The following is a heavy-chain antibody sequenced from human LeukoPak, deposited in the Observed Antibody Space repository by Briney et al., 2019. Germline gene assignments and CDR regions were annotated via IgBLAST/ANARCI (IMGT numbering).Heavy chain of an antibody. CDR1: GGTFSSYA. V-gene: IGHV1-69*13. CDR2: IIPIFGTA. D-gene: IGHD4-23*01. Sequence: SVKVSCKASGGTFSSYAISWVRQAPGQGLEWMGGIIPIFGTASYALKFQGRVTITADESTSTAYMELSSLRSEDTAVYYCARDHSPTAVTGDHDAFDIWGQGTMVTVSS. J-gene: IGHJ3*02. CDR3: ARDHSPTAVTGDHDAFDI.